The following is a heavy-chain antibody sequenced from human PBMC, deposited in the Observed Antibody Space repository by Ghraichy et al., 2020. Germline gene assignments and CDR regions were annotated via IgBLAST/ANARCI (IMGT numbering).Heavy chain of an antibody. CDR1: GDSISSSAYY. CDR2: IYYSGTT. J-gene: IGHJ4*02. Sequence: SETLSLTCSVSGDSISSSAYYWGWIRQPPGKVLEWIGTIYYSGTTFYNPSLKSRVTISVDTSKNQFSLNLSSVTAADTAVYYCARHQSSPSFDYWGQGTLVTVSS. V-gene: IGHV4-39*01. CDR3: ARHQSSPSFDY.